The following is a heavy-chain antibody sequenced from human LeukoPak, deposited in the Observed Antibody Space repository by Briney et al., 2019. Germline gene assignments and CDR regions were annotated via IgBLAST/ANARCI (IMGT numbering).Heavy chain of an antibody. CDR1: GGSISSSNW. J-gene: IGHJ5*02. Sequence: SETLSLTCAVSGGSISSSNWWSWVRQHPGQGLEWIGYIYYSGSTYYNPSLKSRVTISVDTSKNQFSLKLSSVTAADTAVYYCARVYAQRNWFDPWGQGTLVTVSS. CDR3: ARVYAQRNWFDP. D-gene: IGHD2-8*01. CDR2: IYYSGST. V-gene: IGHV4-31*11.